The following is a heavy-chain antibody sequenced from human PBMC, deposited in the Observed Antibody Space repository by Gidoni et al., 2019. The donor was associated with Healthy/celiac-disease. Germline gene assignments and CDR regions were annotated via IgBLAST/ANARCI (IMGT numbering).Heavy chain of an antibody. V-gene: IGHV3-30*18. CDR2: ISYDGSNK. CDR1: GFPSSSYG. Sequence: QVQLVESGGGVVQPGRSLRLSCPASGFPSSSYGMHWVRQAPGKGLEWVAVISYDGSNKYYADSVKGRFTISRDNSKNTLYLQMNSLRAEDTAVYYCAKDRWGYGGTYYYYGMDVWGQGTTVTVSS. CDR3: AKDRWGYGGTYYYYGMDV. J-gene: IGHJ6*02. D-gene: IGHD4-17*01.